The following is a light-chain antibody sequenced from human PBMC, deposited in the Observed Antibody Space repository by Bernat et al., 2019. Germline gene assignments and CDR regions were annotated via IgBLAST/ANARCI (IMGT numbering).Light chain of an antibody. CDR3: CSYAGRSTFDV. CDR2: EVT. J-gene: IGLJ2*01. CDR1: SSDVGSYNL. V-gene: IGLV2-23*02. Sequence: QSALTQPASVSGSPGQSITISCTGTSSDVGSYNLVSWYQQHPGKAPKLIIYEVTKRPSGVSNRFSGSKSGNTASLTISGLQPEDEAEYFCCSYAGRSTFDVFGGGTELTVL.